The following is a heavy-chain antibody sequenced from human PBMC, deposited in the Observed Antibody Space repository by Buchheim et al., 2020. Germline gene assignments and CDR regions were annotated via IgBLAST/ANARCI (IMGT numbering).Heavy chain of an antibody. CDR2: VDWDDDK. CDR3: ARSYYDSSGYPGAFDI. V-gene: IGHV2-70*04. CDR1: GFSLSTSGMR. D-gene: IGHD3-22*01. Sequence: QVTLKESGPALVKPTQTLTLTCTFSGFSLSTSGMRVSWIRQPPGKALEWLARVDWDDDKFYSTSLKTRLTISKDTFKNQVVLTLTNMDPVDTATYYCARSYYDSSGYPGAFDIWGQGT. J-gene: IGHJ3*02.